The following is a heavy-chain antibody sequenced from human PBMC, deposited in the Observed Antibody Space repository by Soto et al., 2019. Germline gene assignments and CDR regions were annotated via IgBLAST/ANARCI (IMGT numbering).Heavy chain of an antibody. CDR1: GFSITDYA. J-gene: IGHJ4*02. CDR3: AKDGIRKDDY. Sequence: GGSLRLSCSASGFSITDYAMSWVRQAPGKGLEWVSSISDSGTKTFYGDSVKGRFAISRDTSKNTVYMQMNNLRAEDTALYYCAKDGIRKDDYWGQGTVVTRLL. V-gene: IGHV3-23*01. CDR2: ISDSGTKT.